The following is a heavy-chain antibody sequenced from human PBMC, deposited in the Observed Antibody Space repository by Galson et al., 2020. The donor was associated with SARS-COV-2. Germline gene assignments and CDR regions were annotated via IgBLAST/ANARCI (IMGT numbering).Heavy chain of an antibody. Sequence: SQTLSLTCAVYGGSFSGYYWGWIRQPPGKGLEWIGEINPTGSINYNPSLTSRVTISKDTSKNQFSLRLRSVTAADSSMYFCARGSRDVTMILMIATSASYYFDFWGQGSLVTVSS. CDR3: ARGSRDVTMILMIATSASYYFDF. J-gene: IGHJ4*02. CDR2: INPTGSI. D-gene: IGHD3-22*01. V-gene: IGHV4-34*01. CDR1: GGSFSGYY.